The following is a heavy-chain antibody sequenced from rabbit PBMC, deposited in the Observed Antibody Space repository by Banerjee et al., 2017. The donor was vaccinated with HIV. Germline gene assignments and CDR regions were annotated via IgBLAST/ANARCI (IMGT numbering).Heavy chain of an antibody. CDR2: IYPDYGTT. D-gene: IGHD8-1*01. CDR3: ATWAGSTYWSL. Sequence: QEQLVESGGGLVTLGGSLKLSCEASGIDFSTYGISWVRQAPGKGLEWIAYIYPDYGTTDYATWVNGRFTISLDDAQNTVFLQMNSLTAADTATYFCATWAGSTYWSLWGQGTLVTVS. J-gene: IGHJ4*01. CDR1: GIDFSTYG. V-gene: IGHV1S47*01.